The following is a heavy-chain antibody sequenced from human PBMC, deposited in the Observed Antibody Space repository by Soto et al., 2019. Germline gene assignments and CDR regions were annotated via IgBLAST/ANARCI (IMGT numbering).Heavy chain of an antibody. V-gene: IGHV1-3*04. CDR3: ARDQGVCSDINCPYNCCDP. J-gene: IGHJ5*02. Sequence: ASVKVSCKASGYTFTSYPMHWVRQAPGQRLEWMGWINTGNGNTKYSQKFQGRVTITRDTSASTAYMELSSLTSEDTAVYYCARDQGVCSDINCPYNCCDPCGQGTLVTVSS. D-gene: IGHD2-15*01. CDR2: INTGNGNT. CDR1: GYTFTSYP.